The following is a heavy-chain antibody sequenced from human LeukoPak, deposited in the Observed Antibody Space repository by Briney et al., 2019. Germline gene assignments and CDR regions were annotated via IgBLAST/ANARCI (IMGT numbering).Heavy chain of an antibody. Sequence: SETLSLTCTVSGYSISSGYYWGWIRQPPGKGLEWIGSIYHSGSTYYNPSLKSRVTISVDTSKNQFSLKLSSVTAADTAVYYCASGVDYVWGSYRPENAFDIWGQGTMVTVSS. J-gene: IGHJ3*02. CDR1: GYSISSGYY. CDR2: IYHSGST. D-gene: IGHD3-16*02. CDR3: ASGVDYVWGSYRPENAFDI. V-gene: IGHV4-38-2*02.